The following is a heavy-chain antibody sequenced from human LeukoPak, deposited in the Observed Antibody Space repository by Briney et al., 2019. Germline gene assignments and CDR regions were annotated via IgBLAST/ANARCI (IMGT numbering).Heavy chain of an antibody. CDR1: GFTLSSFG. D-gene: IGHD2/OR15-2a*01. V-gene: IGHV3-21*01. CDR2: ISSTSTYK. Sequence: PGGSLRLSCVASGFTLSSFGIDWVRQAPGKGLEWVSSISSTSTYKYDAESVKARVTISRDYAKNSLYLQMNSLRAEDTAVYYCARVGSTTNYAPEYWGQGTLVTVSS. CDR3: ARVGSTTNYAPEY. J-gene: IGHJ4*02.